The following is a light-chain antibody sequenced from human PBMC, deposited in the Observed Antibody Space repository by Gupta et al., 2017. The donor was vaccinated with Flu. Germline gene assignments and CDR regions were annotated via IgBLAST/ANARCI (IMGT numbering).Light chain of an antibody. J-gene: IGLJ2*01. Sequence: QSALTQPASVSGSPGQSITISCTGTGSDIGAYNFVSWFQRPPGKAPRFMIYEVDNRASGVSPRFSGSKSGNTASLTIFGLQAEDEADYYCGSYTSSSTWIFGGGTRVTVL. V-gene: IGLV2-14*01. CDR1: GSDIGAYNF. CDR3: GSYTSSSTWI. CDR2: EVD.